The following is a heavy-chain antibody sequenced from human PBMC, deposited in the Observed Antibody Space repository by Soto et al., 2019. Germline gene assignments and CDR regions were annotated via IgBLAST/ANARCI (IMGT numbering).Heavy chain of an antibody. D-gene: IGHD3-22*01. V-gene: IGHV1-2*04. CDR3: ARDGWGYYYDSSGYYPYGMDV. CDR2: INPNSGGT. Sequence: ASVKVSCKASGYTFTGYYMHWVRQAPGQGLEWMGWINPNSGGTNYAQKFQGWVTMTRDTSISTAYMELSRLRSDDTAVYYCARDGWGYYYDSSGYYPYGMDVWRQGTTVTVSS. J-gene: IGHJ6*02. CDR1: GYTFTGYY.